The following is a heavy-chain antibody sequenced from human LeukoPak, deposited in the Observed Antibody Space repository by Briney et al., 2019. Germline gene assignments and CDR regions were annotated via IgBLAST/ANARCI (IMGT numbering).Heavy chain of an antibody. D-gene: IGHD4-17*01. CDR1: GYSFSNYW. CDR2: IFPGDSDT. Sequence: GESLKISCKGSGYSFSNYWIGWVRQMPGKGLEWMGIIFPGDSDTRYSPSLQGQVPISADKSITTAYLQWSSLKASDTAMYYCARQGADYGDYSDYWGQGTLVTVSS. V-gene: IGHV5-51*01. CDR3: ARQGADYGDYSDY. J-gene: IGHJ4*02.